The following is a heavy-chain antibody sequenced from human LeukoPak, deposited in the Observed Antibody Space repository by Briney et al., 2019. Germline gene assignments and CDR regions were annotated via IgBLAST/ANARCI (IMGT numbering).Heavy chain of an antibody. CDR3: ARTDTAMVRIFDY. J-gene: IGHJ4*02. D-gene: IGHD5-18*01. Sequence: ASVKVSCKSSGYTFTSYYMYWVRQAPGQGLEWMGIINPSGGSTSYAQKFQGRVTMTRDTSISTAYMELSRLRSDDTAVYYCARTDTAMVRIFDYWGQGTLVTVSS. CDR1: GYTFTSYY. V-gene: IGHV1-46*01. CDR2: INPSGGST.